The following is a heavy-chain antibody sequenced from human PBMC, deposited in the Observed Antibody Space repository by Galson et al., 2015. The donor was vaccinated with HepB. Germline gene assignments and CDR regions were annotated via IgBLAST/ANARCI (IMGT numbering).Heavy chain of an antibody. D-gene: IGHD3-22*01. CDR3: AKPRYYDSSGYYDY. CDR2: ISYDGSNK. CDR1: GFTFSSYG. J-gene: IGHJ4*02. V-gene: IGHV3-30*18. Sequence: SLRLSCAASGFTFSSYGMHWVRQAPGKGLEWVAVISYDGSNKYYADSVKGRFTISRDNSKNTLYLQMNSLRAEDTAVYYCAKPRYYDSSGYYDYWGQGTLVTVSS.